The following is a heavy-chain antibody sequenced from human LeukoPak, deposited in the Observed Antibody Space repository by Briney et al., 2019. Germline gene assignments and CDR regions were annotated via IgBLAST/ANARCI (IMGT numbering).Heavy chain of an antibody. CDR1: GGSISSGDYY. CDR2: IYYSGST. CDR3: ARVDIAAAGTTDYYYMDV. V-gene: IGHV4-30-4*08. J-gene: IGHJ6*03. Sequence: TLSLTCTVSGGSISSGDYYWSWIRQPPGKGLVWIGYIYYSGSTYHNPSLKSRVTISVDTSKNQFSLKLSSVTAADTAVYYCARVDIAAAGTTDYYYMDVWGKGTTVTVSS. D-gene: IGHD6-13*01.